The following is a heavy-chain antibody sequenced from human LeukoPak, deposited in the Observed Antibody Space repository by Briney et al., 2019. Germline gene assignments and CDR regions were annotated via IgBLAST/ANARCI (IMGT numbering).Heavy chain of an antibody. D-gene: IGHD2-2*02. CDR1: GGSFSSYY. J-gene: IGHJ5*02. Sequence: SETLSLTCAVYGGSFSSYYWGWIRQPPGKGLEWIGSIYYSGSTYYNPSLKSRVTISVDTSKNQFSLKLSSVTAADTAVYYCARTPIVVVPAAIAWFDPWGQGTLVTVSS. CDR2: IYYSGST. V-gene: IGHV4-39*01. CDR3: ARTPIVVVPAAIAWFDP.